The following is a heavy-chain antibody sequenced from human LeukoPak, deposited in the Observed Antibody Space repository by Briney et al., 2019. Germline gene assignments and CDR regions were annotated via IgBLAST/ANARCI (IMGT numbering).Heavy chain of an antibody. J-gene: IGHJ6*02. CDR1: GGSISSGGYY. D-gene: IGHD2-15*01. CDR3: ARYSYYYYGMDV. CDR2: IYYNGST. V-gene: IGHV4-31*03. Sequence: SETLSLTCTVSGGSISSGGYYWSWIRQHPGKGLEWIGYIYYNGSTYYNPSLKSRVTISVDTSKNQFSLKLSSVTAADTAVYYCARYSYYYYGMDVRGQGTTVTVSS.